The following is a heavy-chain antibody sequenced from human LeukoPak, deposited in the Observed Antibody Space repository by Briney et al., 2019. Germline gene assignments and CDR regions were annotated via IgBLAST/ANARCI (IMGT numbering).Heavy chain of an antibody. CDR1: GGSISSGGYY. D-gene: IGHD3-16*01. Sequence: PSETLSLTCTVSGGSISSGGYYWSWIRQHPGKGLEWIGYIYYSGSTYYNPSLKSRVTISVDTSKNQFSLKLSSVTAADTAVYYCAREFYAGGFDYWGQGTLVTVSS. V-gene: IGHV4-31*03. CDR3: AREFYAGGFDY. J-gene: IGHJ4*02. CDR2: IYYSGST.